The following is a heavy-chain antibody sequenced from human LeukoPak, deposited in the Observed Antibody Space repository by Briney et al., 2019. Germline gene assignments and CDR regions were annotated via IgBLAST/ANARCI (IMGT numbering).Heavy chain of an antibody. J-gene: IGHJ4*02. D-gene: IGHD3-22*01. CDR3: ARSPDYYDSSGYQDY. Sequence: GESLRISCKGSGYSFTSYWISWVRQMPGKGLEWMGRIDPSDSYTNYSPSFQGHVTISADKSISTAYLQWSSLKASDTAMYYCARSPDYYDSSGYQDYWGQGTLVTVSP. CDR2: IDPSDSYT. V-gene: IGHV5-10-1*01. CDR1: GYSFTSYW.